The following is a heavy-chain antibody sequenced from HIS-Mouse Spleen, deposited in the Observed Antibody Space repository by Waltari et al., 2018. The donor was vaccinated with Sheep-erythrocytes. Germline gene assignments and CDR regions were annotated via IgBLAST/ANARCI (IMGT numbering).Heavy chain of an antibody. V-gene: IGHV3-7*01. Sequence: EVQLVESGGGLVQPGGSLRLSCAASGFTFSSYWMSWVRQAPGKGLEWVANIKQDGSEKYYVDSVNGRFTISRDNAKNSLYLQMNSLRAEDTAVYYCARAVAGTPDAFDIWGQGTMVTVSS. CDR3: ARAVAGTPDAFDI. J-gene: IGHJ3*02. CDR1: GFTFSSYW. CDR2: IKQDGSEK. D-gene: IGHD1-7*01.